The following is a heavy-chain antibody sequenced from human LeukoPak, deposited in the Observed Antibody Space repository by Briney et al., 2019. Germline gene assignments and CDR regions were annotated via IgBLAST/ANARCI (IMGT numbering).Heavy chain of an antibody. J-gene: IGHJ5*02. CDR1: GGSISSYY. Sequence: PSETLSLTCTVSGGSISSYYWSWIRQPAGKGLEWIGRIYTSGSTNYNPSLKGRVTMSVDTSKNQFSLKLSSVTAADTAVYYCARDRDWIYYYDSSGSNNWFDPWGQGTLVTVSS. V-gene: IGHV4-4*07. CDR3: ARDRDWIYYYDSSGSNNWFDP. D-gene: IGHD3-22*01. CDR2: IYTSGST.